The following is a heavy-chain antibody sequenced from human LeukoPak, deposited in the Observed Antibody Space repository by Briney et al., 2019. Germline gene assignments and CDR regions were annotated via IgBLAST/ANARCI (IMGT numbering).Heavy chain of an antibody. CDR1: GFTVSNNY. D-gene: IGHD1-26*01. J-gene: IGHJ2*01. Sequence: GGSLRLSCVVSGFTVSNNYMSWVRQAPRKGLEWVSLIYSGGSTYYADSVKGRFTISRDNSKNTVYLQMNSLRAEDTAVYYCARDRSYDWYFDLWGRGTLVTVSS. V-gene: IGHV3-53*01. CDR3: ARDRSYDWYFDL. CDR2: IYSGGST.